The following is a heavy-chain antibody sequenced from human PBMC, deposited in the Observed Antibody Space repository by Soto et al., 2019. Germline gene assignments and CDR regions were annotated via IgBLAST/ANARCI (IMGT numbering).Heavy chain of an antibody. Sequence: ASVKVSCKASGYTFTGYYMHWVRQAPGQGLEWMGWINPNSGGTNYAQKFQGRVTMTRDTSISTAYMELSRLRSDDTAVYYCARGAGSGSYGWFDPWGQGTLVTVSS. J-gene: IGHJ5*02. CDR1: GYTFTGYY. CDR2: INPNSGGT. D-gene: IGHD3-10*01. CDR3: ARGAGSGSYGWFDP. V-gene: IGHV1-2*02.